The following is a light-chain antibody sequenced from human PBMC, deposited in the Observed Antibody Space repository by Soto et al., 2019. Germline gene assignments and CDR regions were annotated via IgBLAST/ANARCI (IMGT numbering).Light chain of an antibody. V-gene: IGKV1-39*01. CDR2: AAS. J-gene: IGKJ5*01. CDR3: QQTYSTPL. CDR1: QSITRY. Sequence: IHRTLSPSPPSASVGDRVTITCRAGQSITRYLNWYQQKPGQAPKLLIYAASSLQSGVPSRFSGRGSGTDFTLTISSLPPEDFATYYCQQTYSTPLFGQGTRLEIK.